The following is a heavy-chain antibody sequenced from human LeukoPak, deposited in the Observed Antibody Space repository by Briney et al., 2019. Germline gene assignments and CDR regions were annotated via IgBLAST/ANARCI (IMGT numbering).Heavy chain of an antibody. CDR1: GFTFDDYA. J-gene: IGHJ3*02. V-gene: IGHV3-23*01. CDR2: ISGSGGST. D-gene: IGHD6-19*01. CDR3: AKVPSSGWYGAFDI. Sequence: GGSLRLSCAASGFTFDDYAMSWVRQAPGKGLEWVSAISGSGGSTYYADSVKGRFTISRDNSKNTLYLQINSLRAEDTAVYYCAKVPSSGWYGAFDIWGQGTMVTVSS.